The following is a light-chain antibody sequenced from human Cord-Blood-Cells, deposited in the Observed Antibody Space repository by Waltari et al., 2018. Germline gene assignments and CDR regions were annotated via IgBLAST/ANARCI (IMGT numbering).Light chain of an antibody. CDR1: QSVSSY. V-gene: IGKV3-11*01. J-gene: IGKJ2*01. CDR3: QQRSNWPPPMYT. CDR2: DAS. Sequence: EIVLTQSPATLSLSPGERATLSCRASQSVSSYLAWYQQKPGQAHRLLIYDASNRATGIPARFSGSGSVTDFTLTISSLEPEDFAVYYCQQRSNWPPPMYTFGQGTKLEIK.